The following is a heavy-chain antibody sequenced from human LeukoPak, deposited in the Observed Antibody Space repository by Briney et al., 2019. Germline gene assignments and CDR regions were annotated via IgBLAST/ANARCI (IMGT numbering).Heavy chain of an antibody. J-gene: IGHJ4*02. CDR3: ARDLGSSGFFDY. CDR1: GFSFRSYG. Sequence: GGSLRLSWVASGFSFRSYGMHWVRQAPGKGLEWVAIIWYDGSDKYYADSVKGRFTISRDNSRNTLYLQMNSLRAEDTAVYYCARDLGSSGFFDYWGQGTLVTVSS. D-gene: IGHD6-19*01. V-gene: IGHV3-33*01. CDR2: IWYDGSDK.